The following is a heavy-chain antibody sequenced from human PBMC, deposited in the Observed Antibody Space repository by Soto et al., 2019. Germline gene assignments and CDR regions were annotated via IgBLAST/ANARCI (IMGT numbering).Heavy chain of an antibody. CDR2: IYYSGST. J-gene: IGHJ4*02. V-gene: IGHV4-59*01. D-gene: IGHD3-9*01. Sequence: SETLSLTCTVSGGSISSYYWSWILQPPGKGLEWIGYIYYSGSTKYNPSLKSRVTISVDTSKNQFSLKLSSVTAADTAVYYCARVSLAYEILTGYRSVCDYWGQGTLVTVSS. CDR1: GGSISSYY. CDR3: ARVSLAYEILTGYRSVCDY.